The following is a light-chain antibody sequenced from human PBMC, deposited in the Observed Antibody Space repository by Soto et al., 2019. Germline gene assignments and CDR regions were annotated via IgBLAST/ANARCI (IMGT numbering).Light chain of an antibody. CDR3: SSYTSSSTLV. V-gene: IGLV2-14*01. J-gene: IGLJ1*01. Sequence: QSALTQPASVSGPPGQSITISCTGTSSDVGGYNYVSWCQQHPGKAPKFLISEVSNRPSGVSNRFSASKSGNTASLTISGLQAEDEADYYCSSYTSSSTLVFGTGTKVTVL. CDR2: EVS. CDR1: SSDVGGYNY.